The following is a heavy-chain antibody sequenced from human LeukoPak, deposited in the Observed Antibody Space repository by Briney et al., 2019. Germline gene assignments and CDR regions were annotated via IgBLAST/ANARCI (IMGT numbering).Heavy chain of an antibody. CDR1: GGSFSGYY. J-gene: IGHJ4*02. CDR3: ARGRTFGYSSSWYSPI. D-gene: IGHD6-13*01. V-gene: IGHV4-34*01. Sequence: SETLSLTCAVYGGSFSGYYWSWIRQPPEKGLEWIGEINHSGSTNYNPSLKSRVTISVDTSKNQFSLKLSSVTAADTAVYYCARGRTFGYSSSWYSPIWGQGTLVTVSS. CDR2: INHSGST.